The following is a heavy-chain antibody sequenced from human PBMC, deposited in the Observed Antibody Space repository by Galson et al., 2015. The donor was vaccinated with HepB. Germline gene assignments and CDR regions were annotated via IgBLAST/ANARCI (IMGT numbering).Heavy chain of an antibody. J-gene: IGHJ4*02. CDR1: EFTFSTYW. Sequence: SLRLSCAASEFTFSTYWMSWVRQAPGKGLESVANINLDGSQTFYVDSVKGRFTISRDNAKDSQFLQMNSLRAEDTAVYYCARDGDGAVEYDHWGQGTLVTVSS. CDR2: INLDGSQT. V-gene: IGHV3-7*01. D-gene: IGHD6-19*01. CDR3: ARDGDGAVEYDH.